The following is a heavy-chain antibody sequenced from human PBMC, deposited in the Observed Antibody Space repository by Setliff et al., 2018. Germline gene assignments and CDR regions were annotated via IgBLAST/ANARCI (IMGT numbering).Heavy chain of an antibody. D-gene: IGHD3-16*01. V-gene: IGHV4-34*01. CDR2: ISHSGGT. J-gene: IGHJ4*02. CDR1: GGPFSGYY. CDR3: ARLPNYVWGSPVDY. Sequence: PSETLSLTCAVQGGPFSGYYWSWIRQPPGKGLESIGDISHSGGTNYNPSLKSRVTISVDTSKNQFSLTLSSVTAADTAVYYCARLPNYVWGSPVDYWGQGTLVTVSS.